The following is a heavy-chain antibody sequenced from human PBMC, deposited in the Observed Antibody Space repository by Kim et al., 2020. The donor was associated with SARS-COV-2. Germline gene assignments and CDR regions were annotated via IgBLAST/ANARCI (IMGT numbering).Heavy chain of an antibody. J-gene: IGHJ3*01. Sequence: NEYAPTVKGRITINADTSKNQFSLQLNSVTPDDTAVYYCARGRDSAFDVWGQGTVVTGSS. CDR2: N. V-gene: IGHV6-1*01. CDR3: ARGRDSAFDV.